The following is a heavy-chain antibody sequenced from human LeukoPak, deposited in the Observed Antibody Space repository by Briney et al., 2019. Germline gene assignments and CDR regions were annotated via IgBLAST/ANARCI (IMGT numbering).Heavy chain of an antibody. V-gene: IGHV4-4*07. D-gene: IGHD2-21*02. CDR2: IYTSGST. J-gene: IGHJ3*02. CDR1: GGSISSYY. Sequence: SETLSLTCTVSGGSISSYYWSWIRQPAGKGLEWIGRIYTSGSTNYNPSLKSRVTMSVDTSKNQFSLKLSSVTAADTAVYYCARGEGVVVTATDDAFDIWGQGTMVTVSS. CDR3: ARGEGVVVTATDDAFDI.